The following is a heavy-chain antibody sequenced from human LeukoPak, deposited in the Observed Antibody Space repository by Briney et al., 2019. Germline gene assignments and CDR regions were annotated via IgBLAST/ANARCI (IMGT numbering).Heavy chain of an antibody. CDR3: ARVGSYGMDV. V-gene: IGHV3-48*01. D-gene: IGHD3-10*01. CDR2: ISTSSNTI. CDR1: GFTFSTYS. J-gene: IGHJ6*02. Sequence: GGSLRLSCAASGFTFSTYSMNWVRQAPGKGLEWVSYISTSSNTIYYADSVKGRFTISRDNAKNSLYLQMNDLRAEDTAVYYCARVGSYGMDVWGQGTTVTVSS.